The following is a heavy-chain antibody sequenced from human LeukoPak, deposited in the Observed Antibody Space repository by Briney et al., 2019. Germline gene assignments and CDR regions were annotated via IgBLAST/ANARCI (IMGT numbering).Heavy chain of an antibody. D-gene: IGHD6-19*01. V-gene: IGHV4-59*01. CDR3: AKKHSSGWYAGWFDP. CDR2: IYYSGST. CDR1: GGSISSYY. Sequence: SETLSLTCTVSGGSISSYYWSWIRQPPGKGLEWIGYIYYSGSTNYNPSLKSRATISVDTSKNQFSLKLSSVTAADTAVYYCAKKHSSGWYAGWFDPWGQGTLVTVSS. J-gene: IGHJ5*02.